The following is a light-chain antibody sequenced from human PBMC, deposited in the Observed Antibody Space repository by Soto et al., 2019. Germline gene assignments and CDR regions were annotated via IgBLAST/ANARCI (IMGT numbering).Light chain of an antibody. CDR2: GAS. J-gene: IGKJ5*01. Sequence: LLTQSPATLSVSPGQIVTLSCRASQSISSYLAWYQQRPGQPSRLLIYGASSRATGIPDRFSGSGSGTDFTLTISRLEPEDFAVYYCQQYGSSPITFGQGTRLEIK. V-gene: IGKV3-20*01. CDR1: QSISSY. CDR3: QQYGSSPIT.